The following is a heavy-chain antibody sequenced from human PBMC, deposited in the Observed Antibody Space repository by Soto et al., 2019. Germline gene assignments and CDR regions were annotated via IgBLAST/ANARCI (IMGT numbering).Heavy chain of an antibody. D-gene: IGHD3-3*01. CDR1: GYTFTEFD. V-gene: IGHV1-8*01. CDR2: MNTNTGNT. J-gene: IGHJ4*02. Sequence: QVLLVQSGADVQKPGASVKVSCKTSGYTFTEFDINWVRQAPGQGLEWIGWMNTNTGNTGYAQNLQGRVPMTMDTSISKAYMKLRRRRSEHTAVYYCARVVRFFGGHAGYWGLGTVVTVSS. CDR3: ARVVRFFGGHAGY.